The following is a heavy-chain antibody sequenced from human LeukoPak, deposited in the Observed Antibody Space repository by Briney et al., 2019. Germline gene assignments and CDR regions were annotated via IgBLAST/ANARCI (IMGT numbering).Heavy chain of an antibody. CDR2: IKQDGSEK. V-gene: IGHV3-7*01. D-gene: IGHD4-23*01. Sequence: GGSLRLSCAASGFTFSSYWLSWVRQAPGKGLEWVANIKQDGSEKYYVDPAKGRFTITRENAKNSLYLQMNSLRAEDTAVYYCARSLHGGYDYYFDYWGQGTLVTVSS. CDR3: ARSLHGGYDYYFDY. CDR1: GFTFSSYW. J-gene: IGHJ4*02.